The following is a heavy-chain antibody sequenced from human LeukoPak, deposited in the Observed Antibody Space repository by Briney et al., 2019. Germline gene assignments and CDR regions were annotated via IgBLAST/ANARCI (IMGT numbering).Heavy chain of an antibody. Sequence: EASVKVSCKASGYTFTSYGISWVRQAPGQGLEWMGWISAYNGNTNYAQKLQGRVTMTTDTSTSTAYMELRSLRSDDTAVYYCARVFPIAAPHWFDPWGQGTLVTVSS. J-gene: IGHJ5*02. D-gene: IGHD6-6*01. CDR2: ISAYNGNT. CDR3: ARVFPIAAPHWFDP. CDR1: GYTFTSYG. V-gene: IGHV1-18*01.